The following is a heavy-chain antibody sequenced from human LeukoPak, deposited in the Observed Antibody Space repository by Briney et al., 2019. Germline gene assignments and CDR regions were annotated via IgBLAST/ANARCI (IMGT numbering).Heavy chain of an antibody. J-gene: IGHJ3*02. V-gene: IGHV3-23*01. CDR2: TSSSDAGT. D-gene: IGHD1-26*01. CDR1: GFTLNNYA. Sequence: GGSLRLSCAASGFTLNNYAMSWVRQAPGKGLEWVSATSSSDAGTYHADSVRGRFTISRDNSKNTLYLQMNSLRSDDTALYYCAKISGVVGPTSGEFDIWGQGTMVTVSS. CDR3: AKISGVVGPTSGEFDI.